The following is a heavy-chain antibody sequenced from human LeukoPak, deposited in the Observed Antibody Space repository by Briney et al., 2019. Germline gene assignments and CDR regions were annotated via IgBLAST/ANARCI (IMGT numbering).Heavy chain of an antibody. CDR1: GYTFTGYY. CDR2: INPNSGGT. J-gene: IGHJ6*02. CDR3: ARARFYSYGTLGMDV. Sequence: ASVKVSCKASGYTFTGYYMHWVRQAPGQGHEWMGWINPNSGGTNYAQKFQGRVTMTRDTSISTAYMELSRLRSDDTAVYYCARARFYSYGTLGMDVWGQGTTVTVSS. D-gene: IGHD5-18*01. V-gene: IGHV1-2*02.